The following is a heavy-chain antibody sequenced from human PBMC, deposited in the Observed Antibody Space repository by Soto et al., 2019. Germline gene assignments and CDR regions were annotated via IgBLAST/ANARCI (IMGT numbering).Heavy chain of an antibody. D-gene: IGHD6-6*01. CDR1: GFTFSDYY. CDR2: ITSSGRTT. V-gene: IGHV3-11*01. CDR3: ARDLGLVLEYISSPLSYYGMDV. Sequence: QVQLVESGGGLVKPGGSLRLSCAASGFTFSDYYMNWIRQAPGKGLEWGSYITSSGRTTYYADSLKGRFTISRDNAKNSRYLQMNSLRAEATAVYYCARDLGLVLEYISSPLSYYGMDVWGQGTTVTVSS. J-gene: IGHJ6*02.